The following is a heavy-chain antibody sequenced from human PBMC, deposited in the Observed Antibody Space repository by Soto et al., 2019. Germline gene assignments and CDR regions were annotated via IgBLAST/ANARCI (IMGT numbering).Heavy chain of an antibody. CDR2: IIPIFGTA. V-gene: IGHV1-69*01. Sequence: QVQLVQSGAEVKKPGSSVKVSCKASGGTFSSYAISWVRQAPGQGLEWMGGIIPIFGTANYAQKFQGRVTITADESTSTAYMELSSLRSEDTAVYYCARGRGMTTVVVRGYYGMDVWGQGTTVTVSS. CDR3: ARGRGMTTVVVRGYYGMDV. J-gene: IGHJ6*02. D-gene: IGHD4-17*01. CDR1: GGTFSSYA.